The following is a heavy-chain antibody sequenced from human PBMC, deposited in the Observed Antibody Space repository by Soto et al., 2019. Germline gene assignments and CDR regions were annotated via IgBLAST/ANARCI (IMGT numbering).Heavy chain of an antibody. D-gene: IGHD3-3*01. Sequence: ASVKVSCKASGYTFTGYYMHWVRQAPGQGLEWMGWMNTNTGNTGYAQKFQGRVTMTRDTSISTAYMELRRLRSEDTAVYYCARVVRFFGGHAGYWGQGTLVTVSS. V-gene: IGHV1-8*02. J-gene: IGHJ4*02. CDR3: ARVVRFFGGHAGY. CDR2: MNTNTGNT. CDR1: GYTFTGYY.